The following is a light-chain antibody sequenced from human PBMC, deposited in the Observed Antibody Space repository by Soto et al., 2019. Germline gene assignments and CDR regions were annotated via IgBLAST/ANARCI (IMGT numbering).Light chain of an antibody. V-gene: IGLV2-14*03. CDR3: SSYSTTNILV. CDR1: SSDVGAYEH. J-gene: IGLJ1*01. CDR2: DVN. Sequence: VLTQPASVSGSPGQSVTISCTGASSDVGAYEHVSWYQQHPGRAPKLILYDVNNRPPGVSNHFSGSKSGNTASLVISGLQANDEADYYCSSYSTTNILVFGSGTKVTVL.